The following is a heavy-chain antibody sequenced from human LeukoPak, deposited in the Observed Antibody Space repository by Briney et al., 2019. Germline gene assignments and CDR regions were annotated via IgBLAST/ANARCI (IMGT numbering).Heavy chain of an antibody. CDR3: ARVHSSGYYLSAFDH. J-gene: IGHJ4*02. V-gene: IGHV3-53*01. CDR1: GFTVSTNY. Sequence: GGPLRLSCAASGFTVSTNYMSWVRQAPGKGLKWVSVIYSSGSIYYADSVKGRFTISRDNSKNTLYLQMSSLRAEDTAVYYCARVHSSGYYLSAFDHWGQGTLVTVSS. CDR2: IYSSGSI. D-gene: IGHD3-22*01.